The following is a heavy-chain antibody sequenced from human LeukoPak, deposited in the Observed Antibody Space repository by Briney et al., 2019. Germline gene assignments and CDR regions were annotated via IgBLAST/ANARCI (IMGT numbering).Heavy chain of an antibody. CDR3: ARVFGSNYADYFDY. J-gene: IGHJ4*02. D-gene: IGHD4-4*01. Sequence: SETLSLTCTVSGGSISSGGYYWSWIRQHPGKGLEWIGYIYYSGSTYYNPSLKSRVTISVDTSKNQFSLKLSSVTAADTAVYYXARVFGSNYADYFDYWGQGTLVTVSS. CDR1: GGSISSGGYY. CDR2: IYYSGST. V-gene: IGHV4-31*03.